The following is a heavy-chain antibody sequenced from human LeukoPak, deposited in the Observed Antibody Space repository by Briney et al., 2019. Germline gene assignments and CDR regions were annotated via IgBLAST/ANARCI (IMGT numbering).Heavy chain of an antibody. V-gene: IGHV3-7*03. CDR2: IKQDGSEK. CDR3: ARDPVPFQH. Sequence: GGSLRLSCAASGFTFSNAWMSWVRQAPGKGLEWVANIKQDGSEKYYVDSVKGRFTISRDDAKNSLYLQMNSLRAEDTAVYYCARDPVPFQHWGQGTLVTVSS. CDR1: GFTFSNAW. J-gene: IGHJ1*01.